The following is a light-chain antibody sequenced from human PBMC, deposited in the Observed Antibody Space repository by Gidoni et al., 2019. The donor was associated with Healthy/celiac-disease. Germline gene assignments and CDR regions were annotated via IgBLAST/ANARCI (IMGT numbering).Light chain of an antibody. CDR3: QQYYSTPCS. J-gene: IGKJ2*04. CDR1: SNNKNY. CDR2: WAS. Sequence: SNNKNYLAWYQQKPGQPPKLLIYWASTRESGVPDRFSGSGSGTDFTLTSSSLQAEDVAVYYCQQYYSTPCSFGQGTKLEIK. V-gene: IGKV4-1*01.